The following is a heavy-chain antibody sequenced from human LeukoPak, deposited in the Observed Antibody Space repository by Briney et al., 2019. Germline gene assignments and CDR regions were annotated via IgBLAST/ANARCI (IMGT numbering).Heavy chain of an antibody. D-gene: IGHD3-22*01. Sequence: SETLSLTCTVSGGSISGYYWSWIRQPPGKGLEWIGYIYYSGSTNYNPFLKSRVTISVDTSKNQFSLKLSSVTAADTAVYYCARHDTHDSSGYYPLDYWGQGTLVTVFS. CDR2: IYYSGST. J-gene: IGHJ4*02. CDR1: GGSISGYY. CDR3: ARHDTHDSSGYYPLDY. V-gene: IGHV4-59*08.